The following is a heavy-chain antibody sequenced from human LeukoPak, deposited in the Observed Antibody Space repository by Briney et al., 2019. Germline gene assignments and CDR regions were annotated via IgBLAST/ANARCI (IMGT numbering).Heavy chain of an antibody. CDR2: FDPEDGET. D-gene: IGHD6-19*01. Sequence: ASVKVSCKVSGYTLTELSTHWVRQAPGKGLEWMGGFDPEDGETIYAQKFQGGVTMTEDTSTDTAYTELSSLRSEDTAVYYCATANVLGGWYVVSSFDYWGQGTPVTVSS. CDR1: GYTLTELS. J-gene: IGHJ4*02. V-gene: IGHV1-24*01. CDR3: ATANVLGGWYVVSSFDY.